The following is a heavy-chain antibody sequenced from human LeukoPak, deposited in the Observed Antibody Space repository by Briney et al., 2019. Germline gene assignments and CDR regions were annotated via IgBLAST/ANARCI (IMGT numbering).Heavy chain of an antibody. D-gene: IGHD4-23*01. CDR1: GFTFSSYW. V-gene: IGHV3-48*02. J-gene: IGHJ4*02. CDR3: AREGSNSRTYFFDY. CDR2: ISSSSGNI. Sequence: PGGSLRLPCAASGFTFSSYWMNWVRQAPGKGLEWVSYISSSSGNIYYADSVKGRFTISRDNAKNSLYLQMNSLRDEDTAVYYCAREGSNSRTYFFDYWGQGTLVTVSS.